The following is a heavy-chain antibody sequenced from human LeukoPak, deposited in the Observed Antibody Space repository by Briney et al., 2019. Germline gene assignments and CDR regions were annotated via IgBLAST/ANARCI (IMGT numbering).Heavy chain of an antibody. CDR1: GGTFSSYA. CDR2: IIPIFGIA. D-gene: IGHD2-2*01. J-gene: IGHJ4*02. Sequence: SVRVSCKASGGTFSSYAISWVRQAPGQGLEWMGRIIPIFGIANYAQKFQGRVTITTDESTSTAYMELSSLRSEDTAVYYCAREEDCSSSSCWPSDYWGQGTLVTVSS. CDR3: AREEDCSSSSCWPSDY. V-gene: IGHV1-69*05.